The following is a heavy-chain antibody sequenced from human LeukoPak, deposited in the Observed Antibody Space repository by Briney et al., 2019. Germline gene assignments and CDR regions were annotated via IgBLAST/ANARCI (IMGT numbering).Heavy chain of an antibody. V-gene: IGHV4-34*01. J-gene: IGHJ4*02. D-gene: IGHD4-17*01. CDR2: INHSGYT. CDR1: GASFDDYY. Sequence: SETLSLTCAVSGASFDDYYWAWVRQTPGKGLEWIGEINHSGYTNDSPSLKSRVTLSIDTSRKQFSLILRSVTVADAGTYYCTRMTTGHDYWGQGTLVTVSS. CDR3: TRMTTGHDY.